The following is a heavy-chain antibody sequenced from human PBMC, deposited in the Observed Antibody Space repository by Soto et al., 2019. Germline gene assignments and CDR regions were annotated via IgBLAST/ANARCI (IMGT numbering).Heavy chain of an antibody. CDR3: ARGRKDYGDDGAFEI. Sequence: SETLSLTCAVYGGSFSGYYWSWIRQPPGKGLEWIGEINHSGSTNYNPSLKSRVTISVDTSKNQFSLKLSSVTAADTAVYYCARGRKDYGDDGAFEIWGQGTMVTVSS. D-gene: IGHD4-17*01. CDR2: INHSGST. V-gene: IGHV4-34*01. J-gene: IGHJ3*02. CDR1: GGSFSGYY.